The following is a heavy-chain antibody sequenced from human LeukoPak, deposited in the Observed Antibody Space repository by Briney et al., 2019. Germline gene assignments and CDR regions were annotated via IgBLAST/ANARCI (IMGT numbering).Heavy chain of an antibody. CDR3: ANLGYYNYGMDV. J-gene: IGHJ6*02. CDR1: GGSISITTYY. V-gene: IGHV4-39*01. Sequence: SETLSPTCTVSGGSISITTYYWGWIRQPPGKGLEWIGTIYFSGSTYYNPSLKRRVTISVDTSKNQFSLTMSSVTAADTAVYYCANLGYYNYGMDVWGQGTTVTVSS. CDR2: IYFSGST.